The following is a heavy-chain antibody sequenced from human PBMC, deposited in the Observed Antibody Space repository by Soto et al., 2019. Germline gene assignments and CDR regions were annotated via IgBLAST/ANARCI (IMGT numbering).Heavy chain of an antibody. Sequence: GGSLRLSCAASGFTFSSYGMHWVRQAPGKGLEWVAVISYDGSNKYYADPVKGRFTISRDNSKNTLYLQMNSLRAEDTAVFYCAKGGDTYYYDSSGYPLDYWGQGTLVTVSS. V-gene: IGHV3-30*18. D-gene: IGHD3-22*01. CDR3: AKGGDTYYYDSSGYPLDY. CDR1: GFTFSSYG. CDR2: ISYDGSNK. J-gene: IGHJ4*02.